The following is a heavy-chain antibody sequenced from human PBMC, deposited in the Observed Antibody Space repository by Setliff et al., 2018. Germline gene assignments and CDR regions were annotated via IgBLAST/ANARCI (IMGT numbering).Heavy chain of an antibody. V-gene: IGHV1-18*01. CDR1: GYTFRSYG. J-gene: IGHJ5*02. CDR2: ISAYSGDT. Sequence: ASVKVSCKTSGYTFRSYGVSWVRQAPGQGLEWMGWISAYSGDTIYAQNYQGRVTMTTDTSTSTAYMELSSLTSDDTAVYYCARATRDSDGWYYEYSWFDPWGQGTLVTVSS. CDR3: ARATRDSDGWYYEYSWFDP. D-gene: IGHD6-19*01.